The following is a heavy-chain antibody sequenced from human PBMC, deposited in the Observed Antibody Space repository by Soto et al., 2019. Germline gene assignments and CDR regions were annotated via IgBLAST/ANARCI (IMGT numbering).Heavy chain of an antibody. Sequence: GGSLRLSCAASGFTFSSYSMNWVRQAPGKGLEWVSYISSSSSTIYYADSVKGRFTISRDNAKNSLYLQMNSLRAEDTAVYYCARAHCSSTSCYFGPEWRDRGQFDPWGQGTLVTVSS. CDR1: GFTFSSYS. CDR2: ISSSSSTI. J-gene: IGHJ5*02. D-gene: IGHD2-2*01. V-gene: IGHV3-48*01. CDR3: ARAHCSSTSCYFGPEWRDRGQFDP.